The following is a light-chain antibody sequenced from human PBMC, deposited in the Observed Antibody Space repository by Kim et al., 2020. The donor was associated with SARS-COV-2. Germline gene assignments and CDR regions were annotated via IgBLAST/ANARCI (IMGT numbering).Light chain of an antibody. CDR3: TSYASSNNFV. J-gene: IGLJ7*02. CDR2: EVT. CDR1: SSDIGSYNY. Sequence: GQSVTISCTGTSSDIGSYNYVSWYQHHPGTAPKLILHEVTQRPSGVPARFSGSKSGNTASLTVSGLQAEDEADYYCTSYASSNNFVFGGGTQLTAL. V-gene: IGLV2-8*01.